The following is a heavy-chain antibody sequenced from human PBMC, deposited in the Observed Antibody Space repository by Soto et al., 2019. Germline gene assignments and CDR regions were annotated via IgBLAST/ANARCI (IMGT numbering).Heavy chain of an antibody. CDR1: GYTFTSYG. D-gene: IGHD3-22*01. CDR3: ARGGNYDSSGYYQDNWFDP. J-gene: IGHJ5*02. CDR2: ISAYNGNT. V-gene: IGHV1-18*01. Sequence: ASVKVSCKASGYTFTSYGISWVRQAPGQGLEWMGWISAYNGNTNYAQKLQGRVTMTTDTSTSTAYMELRSLRSDDTAVYYCARGGNYDSSGYYQDNWFDPWGQGTLVTVS.